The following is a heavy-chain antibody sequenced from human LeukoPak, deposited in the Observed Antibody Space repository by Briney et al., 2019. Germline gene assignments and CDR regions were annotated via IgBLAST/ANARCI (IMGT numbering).Heavy chain of an antibody. J-gene: IGHJ3*02. CDR3: ARAMYYYDSSGEYNDAFDI. D-gene: IGHD3-22*01. CDR2: IYYSGST. V-gene: IGHV4-30-4*01. CDR1: GGSISSGDYY. Sequence: SETLSLTCTVPGGSISSGDYYWSWIRQPPGTGLEWIGYIYYSGSTYYNPSLKSRVTISVDTSKNQFSLKLSSVTAADTAVYYCARAMYYYDSSGEYNDAFDIWGQGTMVTVSS.